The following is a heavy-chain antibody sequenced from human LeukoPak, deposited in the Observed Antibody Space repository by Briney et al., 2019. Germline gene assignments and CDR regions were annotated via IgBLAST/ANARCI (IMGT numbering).Heavy chain of an antibody. CDR3: VCRYLDY. Sequence: GGSLRLSCAASGFTFSNVWMSWVRQVPGKGLEWVGRIRRKTGGETTDHAAPVKGRFTISRDDSKNTLYLQMNSLKAEDTAVYYCVCRYLDYWGQGTLVTVSS. D-gene: IGHD5/OR15-5a*01. CDR2: IRRKTGGETT. V-gene: IGHV3-15*01. CDR1: GFTFSNVW. J-gene: IGHJ4*02.